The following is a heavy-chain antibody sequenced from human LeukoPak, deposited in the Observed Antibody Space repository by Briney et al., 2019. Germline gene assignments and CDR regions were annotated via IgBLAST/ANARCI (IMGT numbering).Heavy chain of an antibody. V-gene: IGHV4-34*01. CDR2: INHSGST. CDR3: ARAHGDYMNYFDY. D-gene: IGHD4-17*01. Sequence: SETLSLTCAVYGGSFSGYYWSWIRQPPGKGLEWIGEINHSGSTNYNPSLKSRVTISVDTSKNQFSLKLSSVTAADTAVYYCARAHGDYMNYFDYWGQGILVTVSS. J-gene: IGHJ4*02. CDR1: GGSFSGYY.